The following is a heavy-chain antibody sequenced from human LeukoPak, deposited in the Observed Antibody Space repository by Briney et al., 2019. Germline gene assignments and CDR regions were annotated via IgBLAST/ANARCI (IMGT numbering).Heavy chain of an antibody. J-gene: IGHJ3*02. CDR2: IIPIFGTP. V-gene: IGHV1-69*05. D-gene: IGHD2-8*01. CDR1: GGTFSSYA. CDR3: ARESGRYCTNGVCYTDSTLDAFDI. Sequence: SVKVSCKASGGTFSSYAISWVRQAPGQGLEWMGGIIPIFGTPNYAQKFQGRVTITTDESTSTAYMELSSLRSEDTAVYYCARESGRYCTNGVCYTDSTLDAFDIWGQGTMVTVSS.